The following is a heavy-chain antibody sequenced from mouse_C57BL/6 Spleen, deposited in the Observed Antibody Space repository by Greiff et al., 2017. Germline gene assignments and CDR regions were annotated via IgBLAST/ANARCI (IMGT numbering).Heavy chain of an antibody. D-gene: IGHD4-1*01. Sequence: VQLQQSGTELVKPGASVKLSCKTSGYTYTSYWMHWVKQRPGQGLEWIGNINPSNGGTNYNEKFKSKATLTVDKSSSTGYMQLSSLTSDDSAVYYCASLGLYAMDYWGQGTSVTVSS. J-gene: IGHJ4*01. CDR3: ASLGLYAMDY. CDR1: GYTYTSYW. V-gene: IGHV1-53*01. CDR2: INPSNGGT.